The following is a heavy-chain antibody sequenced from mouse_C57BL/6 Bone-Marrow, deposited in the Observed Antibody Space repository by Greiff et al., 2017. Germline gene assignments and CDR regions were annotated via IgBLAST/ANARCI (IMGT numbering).Heavy chain of an antibody. CDR1: GYTFTDYN. J-gene: IGHJ4*01. Sequence: EVKLMESGPELVKPGASVKIPCKASGYTFTDYNMDWVKQSHGKSLEWIGDINPNNGGTIYNQKFKGKATLTVDKSSSTAYMELRSLTSEDTAVYYCARRITTVVADYAMDYWGQGTSVTVSS. D-gene: IGHD1-1*01. CDR3: ARRITTVVADYAMDY. V-gene: IGHV1-18*01. CDR2: INPNNGGT.